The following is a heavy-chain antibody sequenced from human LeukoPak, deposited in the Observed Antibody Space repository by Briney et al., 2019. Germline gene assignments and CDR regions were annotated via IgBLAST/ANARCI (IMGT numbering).Heavy chain of an antibody. CDR2: TYYRSKWYS. D-gene: IGHD5-18*01. CDR1: GDIVSRNNVV. Sequence: SQTLSLTCAISGDIVSRNNVVWYWIRQSPSRGLEWLGRTYYRSKWYSDYAEFVKSRITINPDTSRNQFSLQLNSVTPEDTALYYCARDNGYHIDYWGQGTLLTVSS. J-gene: IGHJ4*02. V-gene: IGHV6-1*01. CDR3: ARDNGYHIDY.